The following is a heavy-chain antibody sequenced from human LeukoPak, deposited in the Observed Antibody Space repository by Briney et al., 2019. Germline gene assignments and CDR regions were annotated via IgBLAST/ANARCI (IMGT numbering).Heavy chain of an antibody. J-gene: IGHJ4*02. D-gene: IGHD4-17*01. CDR2: ISWNSGSI. Sequence: PGGSLRLSCAASGFTFDDYAVHWVRQAPGKGLDWVSGISWNSGSIGYADSVKGRFTISRDNAKNSLYLQMNSLRAEDMALYYFAKEAYGDYFDYWGQGTLVTVSS. CDR3: AKEAYGDYFDY. V-gene: IGHV3-9*03. CDR1: GFTFDDYA.